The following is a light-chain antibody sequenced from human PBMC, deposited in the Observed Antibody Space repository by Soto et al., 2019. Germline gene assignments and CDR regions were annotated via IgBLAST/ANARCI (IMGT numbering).Light chain of an antibody. J-gene: IGKJ1*01. Sequence: EIVMPQSPATLSVSPGERATLFCRASHSVSSSLAWYQQKPGQAPRLLIHGASTRATGIPARLSGSGSGTEFTLTISSLQSEDFAVYYCQQYSDWRPQFGQGTKVDIK. CDR2: GAS. CDR3: QQYSDWRPQ. V-gene: IGKV3-15*01. CDR1: HSVSSS.